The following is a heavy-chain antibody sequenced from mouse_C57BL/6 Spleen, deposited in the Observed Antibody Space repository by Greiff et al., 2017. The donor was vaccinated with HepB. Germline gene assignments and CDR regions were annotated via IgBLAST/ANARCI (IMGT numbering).Heavy chain of an antibody. J-gene: IGHJ1*03. Sequence: VQRVESGAELVKPGASVKMSCKASGYTFTSYWITWVKQRPGQGLEWIGDIYPGSGSTNYNEKFKSKATLTVDTSSSTAYMQLSSLTSEDSAVYYCARSLTTVVPWYFDVWGTGTTVTVSS. CDR1: GYTFTSYW. D-gene: IGHD1-1*01. CDR2: IYPGSGST. V-gene: IGHV1-55*01. CDR3: ARSLTTVVPWYFDV.